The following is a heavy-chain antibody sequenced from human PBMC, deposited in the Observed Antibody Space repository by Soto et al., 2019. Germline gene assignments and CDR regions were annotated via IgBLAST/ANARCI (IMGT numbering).Heavy chain of an antibody. V-gene: IGHV3-64*01. Sequence: HPGGSLRLSCAASGFTFSSYAMHWVRQAPGKGLEYVSAISSNGGSTYYANSVKGRFTISRDNSKNTLYLQMGSLRAEDMAVYYGARGPGYYFDYWGQGTPVTVSS. J-gene: IGHJ4*02. CDR1: GFTFSSYA. CDR3: ARGPGYYFDY. CDR2: ISSNGGST.